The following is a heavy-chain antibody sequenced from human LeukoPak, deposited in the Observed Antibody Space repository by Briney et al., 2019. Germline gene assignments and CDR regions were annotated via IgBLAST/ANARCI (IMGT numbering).Heavy chain of an antibody. CDR3: ARDRYDSSGNYYVSPAFDI. D-gene: IGHD3-22*01. CDR2: IYTSGDT. J-gene: IGHJ3*02. Sequence: SETLSLTCTVSGGSLSSYYRSWIRQPAGKGLEWIGRIYTSGDTAYNPSLKSRVTMSVDRSKNQFSLKLTSVTAADTAVYYCARDRYDSSGNYYVSPAFDIWGQGTMVTVSS. V-gene: IGHV4-4*07. CDR1: GGSLSSYY.